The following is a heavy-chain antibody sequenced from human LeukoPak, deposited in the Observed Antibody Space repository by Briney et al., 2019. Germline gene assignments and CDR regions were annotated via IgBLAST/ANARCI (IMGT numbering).Heavy chain of an antibody. D-gene: IGHD1-26*01. CDR3: ARRDHSGSYQISPGDFDY. CDR1: GYTFSSYG. J-gene: IGHJ4*02. CDR2: INTNTGNP. V-gene: IGHV7-4-1*02. Sequence: ASVKVSCKASGYTFSSYGMNWVRQAPGQGLEWMGGINTNTGNPTYAQGFTGRSVFSLDTSVSTAYLQISSLKAEDTAVHYCARRDHSGSYQISPGDFDYWGQGTLVTVSS.